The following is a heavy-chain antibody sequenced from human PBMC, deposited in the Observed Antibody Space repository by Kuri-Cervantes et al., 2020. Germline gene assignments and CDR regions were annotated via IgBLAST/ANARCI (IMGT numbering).Heavy chain of an antibody. Sequence: GESLKISCAASGFTFSDYYMSWIRQAPGKGLEWVSYISSSGSTIYYADSVKGRFTISRDNAKNSLYLQMNSLRAEDTAVYYCASRVGGGWYFDLWGRGTLVTVSS. CDR3: ASRVGGGWYFDL. J-gene: IGHJ2*01. CDR2: ISSSGSTI. CDR1: GFTFSDYY. V-gene: IGHV3-11*01. D-gene: IGHD3-16*01.